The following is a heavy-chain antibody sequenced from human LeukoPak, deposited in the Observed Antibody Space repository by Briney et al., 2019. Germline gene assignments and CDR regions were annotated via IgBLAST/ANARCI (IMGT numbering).Heavy chain of an antibody. CDR2: THYSGST. Sequence: SETLSRACTVSGGSISSYYWSWIRQPPEKGLEWIGYTHYSGSTKYNPSLKSRLTMSLDTSKNQFSLRLSSVTAADTAVYFCARGAAGTGAADYWGQGTLVTVSS. D-gene: IGHD6-13*01. V-gene: IGHV4-59*01. CDR1: GGSISSYY. CDR3: ARGAAGTGAADY. J-gene: IGHJ4*02.